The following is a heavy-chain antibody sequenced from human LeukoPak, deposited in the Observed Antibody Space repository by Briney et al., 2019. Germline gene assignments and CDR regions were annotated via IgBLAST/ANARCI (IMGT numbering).Heavy chain of an antibody. CDR1: GINFSSYS. CDR2: ISSSSSYI. D-gene: IGHD2-8*02. Sequence: GGSLRLSCAASGINFSSYSMNWVRQAPGKGLEWVSSISSSSSYIYYADSVKGRFTISRDNAKNSLYLQMNSLRAEDTAVYYCARDTGGPNWFDPWGQGTLVTVSS. J-gene: IGHJ5*02. CDR3: ARDTGGPNWFDP. V-gene: IGHV3-21*01.